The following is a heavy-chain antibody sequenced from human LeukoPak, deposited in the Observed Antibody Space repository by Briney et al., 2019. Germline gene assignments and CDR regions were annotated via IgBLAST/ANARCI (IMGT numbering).Heavy chain of an antibody. CDR2: IKQDGGEK. J-gene: IGHJ4*02. Sequence: GGSLRLSCAASGFTFSRYWMSWVRQVPRKGLEWVANIKQDGGEKYYVDSVKGRFTISRDNAKSSLYLQMNSLRAGDTAVYYCARDKGDYDTSGSLFVFGGQGTLVTVSS. CDR3: ARDKGDYDTSGSLFVF. CDR1: GFTFSRYW. V-gene: IGHV3-7*03. D-gene: IGHD3-22*01.